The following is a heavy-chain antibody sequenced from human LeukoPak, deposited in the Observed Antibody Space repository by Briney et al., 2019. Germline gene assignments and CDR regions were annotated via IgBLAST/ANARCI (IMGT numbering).Heavy chain of an antibody. Sequence: ASVKVSCKASGGTFSSYAMSWVRQAPGQGLEWMGGIIPIFGKANYAQKFQGRVTITADKSTSTAYMELSSLRSEGTAVYYRERETLWSSRWHWFDPWGKGTLVPVSS. V-gene: IGHV1-69*06. D-gene: IGHD6-19*01. CDR3: ERETLWSSRWHWFDP. CDR2: IIPIFGKA. CDR1: GGTFSSYA. J-gene: IGHJ5*02.